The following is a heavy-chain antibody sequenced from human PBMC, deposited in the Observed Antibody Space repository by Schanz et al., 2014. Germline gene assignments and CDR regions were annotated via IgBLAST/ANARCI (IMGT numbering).Heavy chain of an antibody. V-gene: IGHV1-69*02. CDR3: GEYGSGSYTDP. J-gene: IGHJ5*02. CDR2: IIPLLNVT. Sequence: VQLEQSGAEVKKPGSSVKVSCKASGGTFSSFGINWVRQAPGQGLECMGRIIPLLNVTLYAQKFQGRVTITADTSTGTTYMELSSLRSEDTAVYYCGEYGSGSYTDPWGQGTLVTVSS. CDR1: GGTFSSFG. D-gene: IGHD3-10*01.